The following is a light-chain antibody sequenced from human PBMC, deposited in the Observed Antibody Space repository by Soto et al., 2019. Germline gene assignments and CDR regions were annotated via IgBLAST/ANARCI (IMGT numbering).Light chain of an antibody. V-gene: IGKV3-20*01. CDR3: QTYGDSLFT. CDR1: QRVSSSL. CDR2: AAS. J-gene: IGKJ3*01. Sequence: EIVLTQSPGTLSLSPGERATLSCRASQRVSSSLLAWYQQKPGQAPRPLISAASSRATGSPDRFSGSGSGTDFTRTISSLEPEDFAVYYCQTYGDSLFTFGPGTKV.